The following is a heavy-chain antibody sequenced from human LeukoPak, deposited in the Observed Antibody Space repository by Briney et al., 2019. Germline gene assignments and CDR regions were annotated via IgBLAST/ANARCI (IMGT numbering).Heavy chain of an antibody. D-gene: IGHD3-10*01. CDR2: IYYSGST. V-gene: IGHV4-39*01. J-gene: IGHJ4*02. Sequence: SETLSLTCIVSGGSISSSSYYWGWIRQPPGKGLEWIGSIYYSGSTYYNPSLKSRVTISVDTSKNQFSLKLSSVTAADTAVYYCARPLGSGPDDYWGQGTLVTVSS. CDR1: GGSISSSSYY. CDR3: ARPLGSGPDDY.